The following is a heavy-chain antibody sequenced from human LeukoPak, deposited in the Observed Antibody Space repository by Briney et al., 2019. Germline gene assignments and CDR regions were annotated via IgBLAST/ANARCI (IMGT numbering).Heavy chain of an antibody. CDR1: GFTFSDYY. J-gene: IGHJ4*02. CDR2: ISSSDTSI. Sequence: GGSLRLSCTASGFTFSDYYMNWIRQAPGKGLEWVSYISSSDTSIYYADSVKGRFTISRDNAKNSEYLQMNSLRVDDTAVYYCATDTAMADAFDYWGLGTLVTVSS. D-gene: IGHD5-18*01. CDR3: ATDTAMADAFDY. V-gene: IGHV3-11*01.